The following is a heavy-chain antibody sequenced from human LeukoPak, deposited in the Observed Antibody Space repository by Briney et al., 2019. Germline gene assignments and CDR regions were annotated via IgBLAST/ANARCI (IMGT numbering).Heavy chain of an antibody. CDR1: GFTFDDYD. J-gene: IGHJ6*03. D-gene: IGHD4-23*01. V-gene: IGHV3-9*01. CDR3: AKSNSVDYYYYMDV. CDR2: ISWNSGSI. Sequence: GGSLRLSCTASGFTFDDYDMHWVRQAPGKGLEWVSGISWNSGSIGYADSVKGRFTISRDNAKNSLYLQMNSLRAEDTALYYCAKSNSVDYYYYMDVWGKGTTVTVSS.